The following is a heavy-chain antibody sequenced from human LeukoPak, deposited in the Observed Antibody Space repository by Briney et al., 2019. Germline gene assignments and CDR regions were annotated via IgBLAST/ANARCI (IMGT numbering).Heavy chain of an antibody. V-gene: IGHV4-59*01. CDR2: IYYSGST. J-gene: IGHJ5*02. CDR1: GGSISSYY. D-gene: IGHD3-10*01. Sequence: PSETLSLTCTVSGGSISSYYWSWIRQPPGKGLEWIGYIYYSGSTNYSPSLKSRVTISVDTSKNQFSLKLSSVTAADTAVYYCARSYYRGWFDPWGQGTLVTVSS. CDR3: ARSYYRGWFDP.